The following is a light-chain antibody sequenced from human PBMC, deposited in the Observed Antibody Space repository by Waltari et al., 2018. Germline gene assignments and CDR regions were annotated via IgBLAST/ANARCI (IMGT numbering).Light chain of an antibody. CDR1: PCLTNW. J-gene: IGKJ4*01. CDR3: QMYTTYSQT. Sequence: DIQMTQSPSTLSASVGYKVTISGRSRPCLTNWLAWYQKKPGKAPTLLIYEASTLESGVPSRFSGSGSGAEFTLTISSLQPDDFATYYCQMYTTYSQTFGGGTKVEMK. CDR2: EAS. V-gene: IGKV1-5*03.